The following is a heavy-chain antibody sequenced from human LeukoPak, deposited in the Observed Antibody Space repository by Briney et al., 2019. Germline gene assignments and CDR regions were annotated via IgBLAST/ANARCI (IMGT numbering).Heavy chain of an antibody. J-gene: IGHJ6*03. CDR2: ISGSGGST. Sequence: GGSLRLSCAASGFTFSSYGMHWVRQAPGKGLEWVSAISGSGGSTYYVDSVKGRFTISRDNSKNTLYLQMNSLRAEDTAVYYCAKSGVVVPAAIRDYYYYYYMDVWGKGTTVTVSS. CDR3: AKSGVVVPAAIRDYYYYYYMDV. CDR1: GFTFSSYG. D-gene: IGHD2-2*01. V-gene: IGHV3-23*01.